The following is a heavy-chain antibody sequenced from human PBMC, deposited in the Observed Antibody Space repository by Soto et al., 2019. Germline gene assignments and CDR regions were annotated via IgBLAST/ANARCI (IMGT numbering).Heavy chain of an antibody. V-gene: IGHV4-59*01. CDR3: ARDRKDWTSYYYYYGMDV. CDR2: IYNSVST. Sequence: PSGTLSPPCNVSGGSLSSYYLSWIPEPPGKGLEWIGYIYNSVSTNYNPSLKDRVTISVHTSKNQFSLKLSSATAADTAVYYCARDRKDWTSYYYYYGMDVWGQGTTVTVSS. CDR1: GGSLSSYY. J-gene: IGHJ6*02. D-gene: IGHD1-1*01.